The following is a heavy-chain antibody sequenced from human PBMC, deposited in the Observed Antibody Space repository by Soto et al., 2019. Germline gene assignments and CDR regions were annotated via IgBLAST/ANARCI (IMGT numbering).Heavy chain of an antibody. D-gene: IGHD3-16*01. CDR1: GFSLSTTGVR. J-gene: IGHJ4*02. Sequence: GPTLVNPTQTLTLTCTFSGFSLSTTGVRVSWIRQPPGKALEWLARIDWDDEKFYNTSLKTRLAISKDTSKNQVDLIVTNMDPVDTATYYCARVRDYDSNSVHDYWGLGILVTVSS. CDR3: ARVRDYDSNSVHDY. CDR2: IDWDDEK. V-gene: IGHV2-70*04.